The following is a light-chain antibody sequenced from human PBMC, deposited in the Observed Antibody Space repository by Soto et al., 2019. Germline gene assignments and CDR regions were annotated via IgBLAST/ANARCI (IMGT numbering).Light chain of an antibody. J-gene: IGKJ1*01. CDR1: QSVSSNS. V-gene: IGKV3-20*01. CDR3: HQYGSSPLT. CDR2: GAS. Sequence: EIVLTQSPGTLSLSPGERATLSCRASQSVSSNSLAWSQQKPGQAPRLLIHGASTRATGIPDRFSGSGSGTDFTLTISRVEPEDFAVYYCHQYGSSPLTFGQGTKVEIK.